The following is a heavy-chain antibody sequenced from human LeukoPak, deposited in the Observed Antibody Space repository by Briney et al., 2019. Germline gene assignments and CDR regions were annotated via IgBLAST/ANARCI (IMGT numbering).Heavy chain of an antibody. CDR3: ARQDRTLYYDSSGLYFDY. J-gene: IGHJ4*02. Sequence: SETLSLTCAVSGYSISSGYYWGWIRQPPGKGLEWIGSIFHGGNTYYSPSLESRVTISMDTSMNQFSLKVTSVTAADTAVYYCARQDRTLYYDSSGLYFDYWGQGTLVAVSS. V-gene: IGHV4-38-2*01. D-gene: IGHD3-22*01. CDR1: GYSISSGYY. CDR2: IFHGGNT.